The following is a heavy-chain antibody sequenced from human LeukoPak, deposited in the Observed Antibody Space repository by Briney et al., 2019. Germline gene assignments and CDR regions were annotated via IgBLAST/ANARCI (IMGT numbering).Heavy chain of an antibody. V-gene: IGHV1-8*01. D-gene: IGHD5-18*01. CDR3: ARDRGYSYPSPVDY. CDR1: GYTFTSYD. J-gene: IGHJ4*02. CDR2: MNPNSGNT. Sequence: ASVKVSRKASGYTFTSYDINWVRQATGQGLEWMGWMNPNSGNTGYAQKFQGRVTMTRNTSISTAYMELSSLRSEDTAVYYCARDRGYSYPSPVDYWGQGTLVTVSS.